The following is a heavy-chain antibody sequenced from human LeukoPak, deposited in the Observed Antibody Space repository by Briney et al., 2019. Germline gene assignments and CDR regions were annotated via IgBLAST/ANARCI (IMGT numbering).Heavy chain of an antibody. CDR2: IYYSGST. J-gene: IGHJ3*02. CDR3: ARAEWRDAFDI. Sequence: PSETLSLTCTVSGGSISSYYWSWIRQPPGKGLEWIGYIYYSGSTNYNPSLKSRVTISVDTSKNQSSLKLSSVTAADTAVYYCARAEWRDAFDIWGQGTMVTVSS. D-gene: IGHD3-3*01. V-gene: IGHV4-59*01. CDR1: GGSISSYY.